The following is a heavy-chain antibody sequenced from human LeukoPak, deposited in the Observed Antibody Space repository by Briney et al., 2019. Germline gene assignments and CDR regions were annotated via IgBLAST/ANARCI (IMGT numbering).Heavy chain of an antibody. J-gene: IGHJ3*02. D-gene: IGHD2-21*02. Sequence: PGRSLRLSCAASGFTFDDYAMHWVRQAPGKGLEWVSGISWNSGSIGYADSVKGRFTISRDNSKNTLYLQMNSLRAEDTAVYYCAKGSLAYCGGDCTRRGATDAFDIWGQGTMVTVSS. CDR1: GFTFDDYA. CDR2: ISWNSGSI. V-gene: IGHV3-9*01. CDR3: AKGSLAYCGGDCTRRGATDAFDI.